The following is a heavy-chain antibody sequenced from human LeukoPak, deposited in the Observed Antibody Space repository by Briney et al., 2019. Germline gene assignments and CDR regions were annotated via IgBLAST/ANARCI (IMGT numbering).Heavy chain of an antibody. J-gene: IGHJ6*03. Sequence: PGGSLRLSCAASGFTFSRHGMHWVRQAPGKGLEWVAFIRYDGSDKYYADSVKGRFTISRDNSENTLYLQMNSLRPGDTAVYYCAKGFYYCSDGCPQYYYYMDVWGKGTTVIVSS. CDR2: IRYDGSDK. CDR1: GFTFSRHG. V-gene: IGHV3-30*02. D-gene: IGHD2-15*01. CDR3: AKGFYYCSDGCPQYYYYMDV.